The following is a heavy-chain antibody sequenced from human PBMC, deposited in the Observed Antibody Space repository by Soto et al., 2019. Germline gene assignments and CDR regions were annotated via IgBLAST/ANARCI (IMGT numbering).Heavy chain of an antibody. J-gene: IGHJ5*02. D-gene: IGHD4-4*01. V-gene: IGHV4-39*01. CDR1: GGSISSSSYY. Sequence: ETLSLTCTVSGGSISSSSYYWGWIRQPPGKGLEWIGSIYYSGSTYYNPSLKSRVTISVDTSKNQFSLKLSSVTAADTAVYYCARRIGFMTTGWFDPWGQGTLVTVSS. CDR2: IYYSGST. CDR3: ARRIGFMTTGWFDP.